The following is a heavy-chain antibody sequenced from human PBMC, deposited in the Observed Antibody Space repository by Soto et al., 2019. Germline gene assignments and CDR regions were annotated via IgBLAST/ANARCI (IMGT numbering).Heavy chain of an antibody. J-gene: IGHJ6*02. V-gene: IGHV1-2*04. D-gene: IGHD6-13*01. CDR1: GYTFTGYY. CDR2: INPNSGGT. CDR3: ARDRVAAAGDYYHYYGMDV. Sequence: QVQLVQSGAEVKKPGASVKVSCKASGYTFTGYYMHWVRQAPGQGLEWMGWINPNSGGTNYAQKFQGWVTMTRHTSISTAYMELSRLRSDDTAVYYCARDRVAAAGDYYHYYGMDVWGQGTTVTVSS.